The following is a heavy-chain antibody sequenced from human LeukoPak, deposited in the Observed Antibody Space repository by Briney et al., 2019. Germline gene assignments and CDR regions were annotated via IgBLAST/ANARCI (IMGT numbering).Heavy chain of an antibody. CDR1: GFTFSSYA. J-gene: IGHJ2*01. CDR3: AKKISWWYFDL. V-gene: IGHV3-23*01. D-gene: IGHD6-13*01. CDR2: ISGSGGST. Sequence: GGSLRLSCAASGFTFSSYAMSWVRQAPGKGLEWVSAISGSGGSTYYADSLKGRFTISRDNSKNTLYLQMNSLRAEDTAVYHCAKKISWWYFDLWGRGTLVTVSS.